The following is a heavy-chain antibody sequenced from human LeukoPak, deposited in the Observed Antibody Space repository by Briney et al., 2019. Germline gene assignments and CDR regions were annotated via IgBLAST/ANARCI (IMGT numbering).Heavy chain of an antibody. Sequence: AASVKVSCKASGGTFSSYAITWVRQAPGQGLEWMGGIIPIFGTANYAQKFQGRVTITADKSTSTAYMELSSLRSEDTAVYYCARSAWGVGYSGQGGYYYMDVWGKGATVTVSS. CDR1: GGTFSSYA. CDR2: IIPIFGTA. D-gene: IGHD5-12*01. CDR3: ARSAWGVGYSGQGGYYYMDV. J-gene: IGHJ6*03. V-gene: IGHV1-69*06.